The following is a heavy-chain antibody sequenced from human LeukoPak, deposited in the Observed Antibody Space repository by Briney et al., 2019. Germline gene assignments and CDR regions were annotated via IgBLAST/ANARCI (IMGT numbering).Heavy chain of an antibody. CDR3: AIIYYYDSSGYYSGDY. J-gene: IGHJ4*02. CDR1: GYTLTRYE. Sequence: GASVQVSYKASGYTLTRYEINWVGQATGQGLEWMGWMNPNSGNTGYAQKFQDRVTMTRNTSIRTAYMELSSLRSEDTAVYYCAIIYYYDSSGYYSGDYWGQGTLVTVSS. CDR2: MNPNSGNT. D-gene: IGHD3-22*01. V-gene: IGHV1-8*01.